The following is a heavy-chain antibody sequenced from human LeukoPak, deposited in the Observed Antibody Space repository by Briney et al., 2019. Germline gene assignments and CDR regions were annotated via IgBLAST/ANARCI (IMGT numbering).Heavy chain of an antibody. CDR3: ANIFGVVIIQLDAFDI. CDR1: GGTFSSYA. V-gene: IGHV1-69*13. CDR2: IIPIFGTA. J-gene: IGHJ3*02. Sequence: ASVKVSCKASGGTFSSYAISWVRQAPGQGLEWMGGIIPIFGTANYAQKFQGRVTITADESTSTAYMELSSLRSEDTAVYYCANIFGVVIIQLDAFDIWGQGTMVTVSS. D-gene: IGHD3-3*02.